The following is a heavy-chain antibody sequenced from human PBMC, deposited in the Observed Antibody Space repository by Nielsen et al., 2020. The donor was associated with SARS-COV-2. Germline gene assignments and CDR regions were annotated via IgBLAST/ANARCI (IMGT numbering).Heavy chain of an antibody. Sequence: WVRQAPGQGLEWMGGIIPIFGTANYAQKFQGRVTITADESTSTAYMELSSLRSEDTAVYYCARGGDWNLRHYCYYYYMDVWGKGTTVTVSS. V-gene: IGHV1-69*01. D-gene: IGHD1-1*01. CDR2: IIPIFGTA. J-gene: IGHJ6*03. CDR3: ARGGDWNLRHYCYYYYMDV.